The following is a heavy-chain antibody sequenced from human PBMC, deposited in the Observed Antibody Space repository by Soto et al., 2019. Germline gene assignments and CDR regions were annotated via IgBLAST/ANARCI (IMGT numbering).Heavy chain of an antibody. J-gene: IGHJ5*02. V-gene: IGHV1-2*02. CDR3: ARVPPAEGDWFDP. CDR2: INPNSGGT. Sequence: ASVKVSCKASGYTFTGYYIHWVRQAPGQGLEWMGWINPNSGGTNYALKFQGRVTMTRDTSITTAYMELSRLGSDDTAVCYCARVPPAEGDWFDPWGQGALVTVSS. CDR1: GYTFTGYY.